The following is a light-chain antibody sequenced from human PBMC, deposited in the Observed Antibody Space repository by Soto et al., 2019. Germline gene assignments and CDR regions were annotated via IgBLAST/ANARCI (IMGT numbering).Light chain of an antibody. CDR3: SSYAGSDNYV. CDR2: EVS. CDR1: SSDVGAYNY. Sequence: QCALTQPPSASGSPGQSVSISCTGTSSDVGAYNYVSWYQQHPGKAPKLIIYEVSKRPSGVPDRFSGSKSGNAASLTVSGLQAEDEADYYCSSYAGSDNYVFGTGTKLTVL. V-gene: IGLV2-8*01. J-gene: IGLJ1*01.